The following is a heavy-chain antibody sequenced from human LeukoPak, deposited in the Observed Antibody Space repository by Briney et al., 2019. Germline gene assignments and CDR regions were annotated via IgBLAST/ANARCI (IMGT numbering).Heavy chain of an antibody. CDR2: IYYTGNT. Sequence: PSETLSLTCTVSGGSISSYYWSWIRQPPAKGLEWIGYIYYTGNTNYNPSLKSRVTISIDTSKNQFSLKLSSVTAADTAVYYCATVFMVRGVTMGYYFDYWGQGTLVTVSS. CDR3: ATVFMVRGVTMGYYFDY. J-gene: IGHJ4*02. V-gene: IGHV4-59*01. CDR1: GGSISSYY. D-gene: IGHD3-10*01.